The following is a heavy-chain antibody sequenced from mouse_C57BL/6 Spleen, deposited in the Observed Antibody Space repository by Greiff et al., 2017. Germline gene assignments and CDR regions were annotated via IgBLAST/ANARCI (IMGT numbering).Heavy chain of an antibody. CDR2: IWRGGST. J-gene: IGHJ1*03. Sequence: VKLMESGPGLVQPSQSLSITCTVSGFSLTSYGVHWVRQSPGKGLEWLGVIWRGGSTDYNAAFMSRLSITKDNSKSQVFFKMNSLQADDTAIYYCAKKRDYYGSSSYWYFDVWGTGTTVTVSS. D-gene: IGHD1-1*01. CDR3: AKKRDYYGSSSYWYFDV. CDR1: GFSLTSYG. V-gene: IGHV2-5*01.